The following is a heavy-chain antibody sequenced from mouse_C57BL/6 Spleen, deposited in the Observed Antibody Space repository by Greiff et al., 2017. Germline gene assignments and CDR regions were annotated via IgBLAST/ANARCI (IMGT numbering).Heavy chain of an antibody. J-gene: IGHJ3*01. CDR2: IHPNSGST. V-gene: IGHV1-64*01. CDR1: GYTFTSYW. D-gene: IGHD2-4*01. Sequence: QVHVKQPGAELVKPGASVKLSCKASGYTFTSYWMHWVKQRPGQGLEWIGMIHPNSGSTNYNEKFKSKATLTVDKSSSTAYMQLSSLTSEDSAVYYCARGNDYGIYWGQGTLVTVSA. CDR3: ARGNDYGIY.